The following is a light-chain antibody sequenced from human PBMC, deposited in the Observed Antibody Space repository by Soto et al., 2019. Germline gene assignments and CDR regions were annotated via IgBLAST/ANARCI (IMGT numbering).Light chain of an antibody. CDR1: QSVSSY. V-gene: IGKV3-11*01. CDR3: QQRSNWLYT. Sequence: DIVLTQSPATLSLSPGEGATLSCRASQSVSSYLAWYQQKPGQAPSLIIYDASNRSTGIPARFSGSGSGTDSTPTISGLEPEDFAVYYCQQRSNWLYTFGQGTKLEIK. CDR2: DAS. J-gene: IGKJ2*01.